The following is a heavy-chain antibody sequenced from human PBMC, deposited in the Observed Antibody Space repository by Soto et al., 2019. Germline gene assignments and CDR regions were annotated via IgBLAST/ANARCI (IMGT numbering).Heavy chain of an antibody. CDR3: AGIFGVVTAGYWYFDL. CDR1: GGTFSSYA. CDR2: IIPIFGTA. V-gene: IGHV1-69*06. Sequence: QVQLVQSGAEVKKPGSSVKVSCKASGGTFSSYAISWVRQAPGQGLEWMGGIIPIFGTANYAQKFQGRVTITADKSTSTAHVELSSLRSEATAVYYCAGIFGVVTAGYWYFDLWGRGTLVTVSS. D-gene: IGHD2-21*02. J-gene: IGHJ2*01.